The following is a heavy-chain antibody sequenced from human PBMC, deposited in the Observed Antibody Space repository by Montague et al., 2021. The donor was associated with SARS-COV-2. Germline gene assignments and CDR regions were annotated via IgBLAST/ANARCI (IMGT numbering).Heavy chain of an antibody. J-gene: IGHJ4*02. CDR1: GGSIRTTSFY. D-gene: IGHD1-14*01. Sequence: SETLSLTCTVSGGSIRTTSFYWGWICPHPGQGLEWVGSLYYSGTTNYNPSLMSRVTISIDTSKNYFSLKLRSVTAADTAIYYCASPGGYFAHWGQGALVTVSS. CDR2: LYYSGTT. CDR3: ASPGGYFAH. V-gene: IGHV4-39*02.